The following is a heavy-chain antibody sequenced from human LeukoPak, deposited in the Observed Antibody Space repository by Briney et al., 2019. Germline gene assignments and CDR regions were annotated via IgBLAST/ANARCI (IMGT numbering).Heavy chain of an antibody. CDR2: LHADGIER. CDR3: ARGGYSFDY. Sequence: GGSLRLSCAASGFTLSGYWMSWVRLAPGKGLEWVARLHADGIERYYVDPVKGRFTISRDNAKNSLHLQMYSLRLDDTAVYYCARGGYSFDYLGQGTLVTVSS. V-gene: IGHV3-7*01. J-gene: IGHJ4*02. CDR1: GFTLSGYW. D-gene: IGHD5-12*01.